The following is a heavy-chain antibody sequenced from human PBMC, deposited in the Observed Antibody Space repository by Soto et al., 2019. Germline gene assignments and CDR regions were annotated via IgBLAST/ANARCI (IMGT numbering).Heavy chain of an antibody. V-gene: IGHV3-64D*06. CDR3: VKAYMGGGDY. CDR1: GFTFRSYA. J-gene: IGHJ4*02. Sequence: PVGSLILSCSASGFTFRSYAMNWIRQAPGKVLEYVSAITSNGGTTYYADSMKGRFTISRHNSKNTRYLQMSSLRLEDKAVYYCVKAYMGGGDYWGQGTLVPVPS. CDR2: ITSNGGTT. D-gene: IGHD1-26*01.